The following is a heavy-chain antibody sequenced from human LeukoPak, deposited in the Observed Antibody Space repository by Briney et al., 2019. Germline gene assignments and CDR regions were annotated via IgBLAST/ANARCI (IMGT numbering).Heavy chain of an antibody. CDR3: ARVRGSGYYYVLDY. CDR1: GGSISIVGND. V-gene: IGHV4-30-2*01. Sequence: PQSLSLTCTVSGGSISIVGNDWGWIRQPPGNGREWIRYTYHSGSASYNPSLKSRVTISVDRSKNQFSLKLSSVTAADTAVYYCARVRGSGYYYVLDYWGQGTLVTVSS. CDR2: TYHSGSA. J-gene: IGHJ4*02. D-gene: IGHD3-22*01.